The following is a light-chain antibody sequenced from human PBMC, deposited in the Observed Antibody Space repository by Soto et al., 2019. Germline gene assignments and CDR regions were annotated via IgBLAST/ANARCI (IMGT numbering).Light chain of an antibody. CDR3: SSYTSSSTLYV. J-gene: IGLJ1*01. V-gene: IGLV2-14*01. CDR1: SSDVGDNNY. CDR2: DVT. Sequence: QSALTQPASVSGSPGQSITISCTGTSSDVGDNNYVSWYQQHPGKAPKLMIYDVTHRLSGISNRFSGSKSGNTASLTISGLQAEDEANYYCSSYTSSSTLYVFGSGTKLTVL.